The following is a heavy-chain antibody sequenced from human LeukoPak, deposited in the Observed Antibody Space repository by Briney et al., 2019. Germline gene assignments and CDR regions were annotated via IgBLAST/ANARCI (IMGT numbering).Heavy chain of an antibody. Sequence: PSETLSLTCAVYGGSFSGYYWSWIRQPPGKGLEWIGEINRSGSTNYNPSLKSRVTISVDASKNQFSLKLSSVTAADTAVYYCASSRDGYNYYYYYYVDVWGKGTTVTVSS. CDR1: GGSFSGYY. D-gene: IGHD5-24*01. CDR3: ASSRDGYNYYYYYYVDV. CDR2: INRSGST. J-gene: IGHJ6*03. V-gene: IGHV4-34*01.